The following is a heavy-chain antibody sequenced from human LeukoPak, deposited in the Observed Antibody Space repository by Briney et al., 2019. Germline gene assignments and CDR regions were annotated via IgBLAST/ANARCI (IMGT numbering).Heavy chain of an antibody. CDR3: ARGYSSSSGFDY. D-gene: IGHD6-6*01. J-gene: IGHJ4*02. V-gene: IGHV1-69*13. CDR2: IIPIFGTA. CDR1: GGTFSSYA. Sequence: SVKVSCKASGGTFSSYATSWVRQAPGQGLEWMGGIIPIFGTANYAQKFQGRVTITADESTSTAYMELSSLRSEDTAVYYCARGYSSSSGFDYWGQGTLVTVSS.